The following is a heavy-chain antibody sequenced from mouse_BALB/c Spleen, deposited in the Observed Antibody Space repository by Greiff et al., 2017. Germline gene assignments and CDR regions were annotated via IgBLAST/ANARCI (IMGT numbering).Heavy chain of an antibody. V-gene: IGHV3-2*02. CDR3: ARLGEGYYFDY. CDR1: GYSITSDYA. Sequence: EVKLVESGPGLVKPSQSLSLTCTVTGYSITSDYAWNWIRQFPGNKLEWMGYISYSGSTSYNPSLKSRISITRDTSKNQFFLQLNSVTTEDTATYYCARLGEGYYFDYWGQGTTLTVSS. CDR2: ISYSGST. J-gene: IGHJ2*01. D-gene: IGHD3-3*01.